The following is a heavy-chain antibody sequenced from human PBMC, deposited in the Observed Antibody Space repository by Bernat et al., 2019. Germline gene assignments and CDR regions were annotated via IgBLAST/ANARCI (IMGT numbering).Heavy chain of an antibody. J-gene: IGHJ4*02. CDR1: GFTFSSYG. D-gene: IGHD3-10*01. V-gene: IGHV3-30*18. CDR2: ISYDGSNK. CDR3: AKGRGAWFGELEYDY. Sequence: QVQLVESGGGVVQPGRSLRLSCAASGFTFSSYGMHWVRQAPGKGLEWVAVISYDGSNKYDADSVKGRFTISRDNSKNTLYLQMNSLGAEDTAVYYCAKGRGAWFGELEYDYWGQGTLVTVSS.